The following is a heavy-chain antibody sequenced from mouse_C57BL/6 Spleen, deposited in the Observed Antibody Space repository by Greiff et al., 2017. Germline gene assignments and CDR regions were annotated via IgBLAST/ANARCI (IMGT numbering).Heavy chain of an antibody. Sequence: QVQLQQSGAELVKPGASVKISCKASGYAFSSYWMNWVKQRPGKGLEWIGQIYPGDGDTNYNGKFKGKATLTADKSSSTAYMQLSNLTSEDSAVYVCARYHYGSSYWYFDVWGTGTTVTVSS. CDR1: GYAFSSYW. CDR3: ARYHYGSSYWYFDV. V-gene: IGHV1-80*01. CDR2: IYPGDGDT. D-gene: IGHD1-1*01. J-gene: IGHJ1*03.